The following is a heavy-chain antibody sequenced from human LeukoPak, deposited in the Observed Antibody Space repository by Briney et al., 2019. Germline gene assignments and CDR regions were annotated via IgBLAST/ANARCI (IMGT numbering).Heavy chain of an antibody. D-gene: IGHD3-22*01. CDR1: GDSLRTNDYF. J-gene: IGHJ4*02. Sequence: PSETLSLTCAVSGDSLRTNDYFWGWIRQAPGKGLEWIGNIYFGGSTYFKSSLKSRAIISSDTSKNEFSLTLSSVTAADTAVYYCARSDYYDSSGYYYELGSFDYWGQGTLVTVSS. V-gene: IGHV4-39*07. CDR3: ARSDYYDSSGYYYELGSFDY. CDR2: IYFGGST.